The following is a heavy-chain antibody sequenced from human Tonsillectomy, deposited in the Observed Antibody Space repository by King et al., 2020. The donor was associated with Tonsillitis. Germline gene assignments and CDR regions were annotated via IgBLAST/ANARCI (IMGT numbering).Heavy chain of an antibody. CDR3: ARERIYGSGSYYKFFDY. CDR2: ISYDGSNN. D-gene: IGHD3-10*01. CDR1: GFTFRSYA. J-gene: IGHJ4*02. V-gene: IGHV3-30-3*01. Sequence: VQLVESGGGVVQPGRSLRLSCAASGFTFRSYAMHWVRQAPGKGLEWVAVISYDGSNNYYADSVKGRFTISRDNSKNTLSVQMNSLRAADTAVYYCARERIYGSGSYYKFFDYWGREPWSPSP.